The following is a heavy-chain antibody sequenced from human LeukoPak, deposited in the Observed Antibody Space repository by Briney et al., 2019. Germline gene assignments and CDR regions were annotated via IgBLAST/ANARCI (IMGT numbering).Heavy chain of an antibody. CDR2: IKKDGSER. Sequence: GGSLRLSCAASGFTFSDFYMSWVRQAPGKGLEWVANIKKDGSERSYVDSVKDRFTISRDNAKNSLYLQMNSLRAEDTAMYYCARGGWSGYFIYWGQGALVTVSS. CDR3: ARGGWSGYFIY. CDR1: GFTFSDFY. V-gene: IGHV3-7*01. J-gene: IGHJ4*02. D-gene: IGHD1-1*01.